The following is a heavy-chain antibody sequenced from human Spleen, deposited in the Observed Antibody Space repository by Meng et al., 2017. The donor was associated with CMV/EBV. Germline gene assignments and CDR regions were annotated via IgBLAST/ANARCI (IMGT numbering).Heavy chain of an antibody. Sequence: CAGSGLSVSSTYMTWVRQAPGKGLEWVSVIYSGGSTFYADSVRGRFTISRDNSKNNLYLQMNSLRAEDTAVYYCARESGEANTAFDLWGQGTMVTVSS. J-gene: IGHJ3*01. CDR1: GLSVSSTY. D-gene: IGHD3-3*01. V-gene: IGHV3-53*01. CDR2: IYSGGST. CDR3: ARESGEANTAFDL.